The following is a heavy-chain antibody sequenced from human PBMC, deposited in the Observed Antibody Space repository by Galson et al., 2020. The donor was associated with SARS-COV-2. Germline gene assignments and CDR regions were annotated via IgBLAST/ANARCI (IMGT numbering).Heavy chain of an antibody. V-gene: IGHV3-23*01. J-gene: IGHJ4*02. CDR1: GFTFRDYD. CDR2: IEHNGALT. CDR3: AKHKIRAYDY. D-gene: IGHD3-10*01. Sequence: ESLKIPCEGSGFTFRDYDFSCVRQAPGQGLEWVLQIEHNGALTKYLDSVKGRFTVSRDNSNNIVYLQMDNLRPGDTAVYFCAKHKIRAYDYWGQGILVTVSS.